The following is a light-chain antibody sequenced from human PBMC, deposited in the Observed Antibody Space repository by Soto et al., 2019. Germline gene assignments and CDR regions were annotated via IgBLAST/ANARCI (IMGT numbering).Light chain of an antibody. CDR1: ESVYKW. CDR3: QQYHGSSLT. J-gene: IGKJ1*01. Sequence: DIQMTQSPPALSASVGDRVTITCRASESVYKWLAWYQQKAGKAPKVLIYDASTLETGVPSRFSGSGSGTEFALTISSLQPNDSATYFCQQYHGSSLTFAQGTKVEI. CDR2: DAS. V-gene: IGKV1-5*01.